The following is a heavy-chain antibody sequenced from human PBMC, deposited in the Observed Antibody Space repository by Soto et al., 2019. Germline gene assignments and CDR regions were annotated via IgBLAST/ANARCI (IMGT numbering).Heavy chain of an antibody. Sequence: QVQLVESGGGLVEPGGSLRLSCAASGFSVGDNYMTWIRQAPGKGLEWLSYSSSSGGYTNYADSVKGRFTISRDNAKNSLYLQMDSLRAEDTAVYFCARSSGRRHVFTFDYGLVVWGQGTTVTVSS. CDR3: ARSSGRRHVFTFDYGLVV. CDR2: SSSSGGYT. J-gene: IGHJ6*02. CDR1: GFSVGDNY. V-gene: IGHV3-11*06. D-gene: IGHD3-16*01.